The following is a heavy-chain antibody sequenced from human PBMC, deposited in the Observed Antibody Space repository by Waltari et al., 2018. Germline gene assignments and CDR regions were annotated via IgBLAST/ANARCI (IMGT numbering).Heavy chain of an antibody. J-gene: IGHJ4*02. Sequence: QVQLQESGPGLVKPSQTLSLTCTVPGGSISSGSYYWSWIRQPAGKGLEWIGRIYTSGSTNYNPSLKSRVTISVDTSKNQFSLKLSSVTAADTAVYYCARDKEGGSSWFDYWGQGTLVTVSS. CDR1: GGSISSGSYY. CDR3: ARDKEGGSSWFDY. V-gene: IGHV4-61*02. CDR2: IYTSGST. D-gene: IGHD6-13*01.